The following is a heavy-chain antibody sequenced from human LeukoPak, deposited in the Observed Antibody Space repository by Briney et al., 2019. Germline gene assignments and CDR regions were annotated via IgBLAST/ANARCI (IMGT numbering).Heavy chain of an antibody. V-gene: IGHV3-21*01. CDR3: ARGGATIATGFDY. D-gene: IGHD5-24*01. J-gene: IGHJ4*02. CDR2: ITSTGSSI. CDR1: GFTFSSYS. Sequence: KSGGSLRLSCEASGFTFSSYSMAWVRQAPGKGLEWVSSITSTGSSIYYADSVRGRFTVSRDNAKNSLSLQMNSLRAEDTAVYYCARGGATIATGFDYWGQGTLVSVST.